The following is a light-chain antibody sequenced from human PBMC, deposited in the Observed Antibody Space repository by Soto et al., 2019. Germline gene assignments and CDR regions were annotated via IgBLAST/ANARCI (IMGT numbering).Light chain of an antibody. Sequence: DIKMNHSPSSLSAYVGDRVTITCRASQDIRHDLGWYQQKPGKAPQRLIYAALSLQSGVPSRFRGTGSGTDFTLTISSLEPEDFATYYCLQYNIYPWTFCQVTNVDVK. CDR2: AAL. J-gene: IGKJ1*01. CDR1: QDIRHD. V-gene: IGKV1-17*01. CDR3: LQYNIYPWT.